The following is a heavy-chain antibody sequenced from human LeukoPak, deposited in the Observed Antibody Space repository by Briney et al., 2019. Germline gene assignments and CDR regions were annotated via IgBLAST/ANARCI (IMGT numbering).Heavy chain of an antibody. Sequence: GGSLRLSCAASGFTFSSYGMHWVRQAPGKGLEWVAVIWNDGSNKYYADSVKGRFTISRDNSKNTLYLQMNSLRAEDTAVYYCASGGSYYYFDYWGQGTLVTVSS. CDR1: GFTFSSYG. D-gene: IGHD1-26*01. CDR2: IWNDGSNK. CDR3: ASGGSYYYFDY. V-gene: IGHV3-33*01. J-gene: IGHJ4*02.